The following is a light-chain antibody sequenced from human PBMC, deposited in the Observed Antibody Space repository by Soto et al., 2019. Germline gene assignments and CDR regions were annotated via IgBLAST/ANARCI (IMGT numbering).Light chain of an antibody. Sequence: DIQMTQSPSALSASVGDRATITCRASQSISSWLAWYQQKPGKAPKLLIYDASTLQSGVPSRYSGSGSGTELTLTISNLQPDDFATYYCQQYNSYPWTFGQGTKVEIK. CDR3: QQYNSYPWT. CDR1: QSISSW. V-gene: IGKV1-5*01. CDR2: DAS. J-gene: IGKJ1*01.